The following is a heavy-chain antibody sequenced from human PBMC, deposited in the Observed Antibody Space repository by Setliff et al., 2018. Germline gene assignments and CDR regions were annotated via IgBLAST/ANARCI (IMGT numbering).Heavy chain of an antibody. CDR2: INPNSGGT. CDR1: GYTFTSYA. Sequence: ASVKVSCKASGYTFTSYAMHWVRQAPGQGLEWMGWINPNSGGTNYAQKLQGRVTMTTDTSTSTAYMELRSLRSDDTAVYYCARVMGSWELLRGYYYYGMDVWGQGTTVTVSS. CDR3: ARVMGSWELLRGYYYYGMDV. D-gene: IGHD1-26*01. J-gene: IGHJ6*02. V-gene: IGHV1-18*01.